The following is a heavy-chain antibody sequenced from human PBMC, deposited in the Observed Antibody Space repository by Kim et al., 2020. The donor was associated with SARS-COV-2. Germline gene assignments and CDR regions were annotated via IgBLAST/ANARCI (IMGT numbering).Heavy chain of an antibody. V-gene: IGHV4-39*01. J-gene: IGHJ4*02. CDR2: IYYSGST. Sequence: SETLSLTCTVSGGSISSSSYYWGWIRQPPGKGLEWIGSIYYSGSTYYNPSLKSRVTISVDTSKNQFSLKLSSVTAADTAVYYCARHVRFLEWLSEFDYWGQGTLVTVSS. D-gene: IGHD3-3*01. CDR3: ARHVRFLEWLSEFDY. CDR1: GGSISSSSYY.